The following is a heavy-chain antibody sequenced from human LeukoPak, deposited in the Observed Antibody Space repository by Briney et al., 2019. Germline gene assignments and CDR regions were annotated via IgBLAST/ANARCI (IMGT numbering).Heavy chain of an antibody. CDR1: GGSISSYY. Sequence: PSETLSLTCTVSGGSISSYYWSWIRQPPGKGLEWIGYIYYSGSTNYNPSLKSRVTISVDTSKNQFSLKLSSVTAADTAVYYCARTRYSYGTGDAFDIWGQGTMVTVSS. CDR2: IYYSGST. D-gene: IGHD5-18*01. V-gene: IGHV4-59*01. CDR3: ARTRYSYGTGDAFDI. J-gene: IGHJ3*02.